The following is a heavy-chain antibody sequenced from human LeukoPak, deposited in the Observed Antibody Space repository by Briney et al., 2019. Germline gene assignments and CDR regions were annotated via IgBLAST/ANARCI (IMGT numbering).Heavy chain of an antibody. CDR1: GYTFTGYY. CDR3: ATVVVTAIQKNDAFDI. V-gene: IGHV1-2*02. Sequence: GASVKVSCKASGYTFTGYYMHWVRQAPGQGLEWMGWINPNSGGTNYAQKFQGRVTMTRDTSISTAYMELSRLRSDDTAVYYCATVVVTAIQKNDAFDIWGQGTMVTVSS. CDR2: INPNSGGT. D-gene: IGHD2-21*02. J-gene: IGHJ3*02.